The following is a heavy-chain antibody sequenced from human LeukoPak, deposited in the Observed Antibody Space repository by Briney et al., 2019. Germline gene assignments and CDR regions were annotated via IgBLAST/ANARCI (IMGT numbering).Heavy chain of an antibody. V-gene: IGHV3-30*18. Sequence: GGSLRLSCAASGFTFSSYGMHWVRQAPGKGLEWVAIISYDGSNKYYADSVKGRFTISRDNSKNTQYLQMDSLRAEDTAVYYCTKDFLIDPLWGQGTLVTVSS. D-gene: IGHD2/OR15-2a*01. CDR1: GFTFSSYG. J-gene: IGHJ4*02. CDR2: ISYDGSNK. CDR3: TKDFLIDPL.